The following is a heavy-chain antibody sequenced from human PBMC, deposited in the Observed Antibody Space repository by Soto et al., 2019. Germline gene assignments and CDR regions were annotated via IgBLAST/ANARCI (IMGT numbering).Heavy chain of an antibody. CDR1: GFTFSIYA. D-gene: IGHD3-3*01. J-gene: IGHJ4*02. Sequence: GGSVRLSCAASGFTFSIYAMSWVRQAPGKGLEWVSAISGSGGSTYHADSVKGRFTISRDNSKNTVYMQMNSLRVEDTAVYYCAKAPGFSPYYFDYWGQGTLVTVSS. CDR3: AKAPGFSPYYFDY. V-gene: IGHV3-23*01. CDR2: ISGSGGST.